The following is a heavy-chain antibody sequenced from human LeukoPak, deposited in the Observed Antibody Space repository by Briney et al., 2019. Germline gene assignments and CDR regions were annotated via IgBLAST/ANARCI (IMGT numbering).Heavy chain of an antibody. Sequence: ASVKVSCKASGYAFTTYYIHWVRQAPGQGLEWLGIINPSVGTSNYAQTFQGRVAMTRDTSTSTVYIELSSLRSEDTAVYYCARDRSGYDVFDYWGQGNPGHRLL. J-gene: IGHJ4*01. D-gene: IGHD3-3*01. CDR2: INPSVGTS. V-gene: IGHV1-46*01. CDR3: ARDRSGYDVFDY. CDR1: GYAFTTYY.